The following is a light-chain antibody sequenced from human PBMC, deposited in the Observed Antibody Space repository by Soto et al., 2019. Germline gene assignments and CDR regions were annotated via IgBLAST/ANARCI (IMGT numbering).Light chain of an antibody. V-gene: IGKV1-39*01. CDR1: QSISSY. CDR3: QQSYSTPPT. CDR2: AAS. Sequence: DIQMTQSPSSLSASVGDRVTITCRASQSISSYLNWYQQKPGKAPKLLIYAASSLQSGVPSRFSGSGSGTDFTLTINSLQPEDFATYYCQQSYSTPPTFGQGTKVAIK. J-gene: IGKJ1*01.